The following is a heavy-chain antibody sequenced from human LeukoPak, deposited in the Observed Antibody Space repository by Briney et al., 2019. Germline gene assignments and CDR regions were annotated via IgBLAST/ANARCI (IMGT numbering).Heavy chain of an antibody. CDR1: GFTFRSYA. Sequence: PGGSLRLSCAASGFTFRSYAMSWVRQAPGKGLEWVSGISGSGGSTYYADSVKGRFTISRDNAKNSLYLQMNSLRAEDTAVYYCARGAVAGHYWGQGTLVTVSS. CDR3: ARGAVAGHY. J-gene: IGHJ4*02. D-gene: IGHD6-19*01. V-gene: IGHV3-23*01. CDR2: ISGSGGST.